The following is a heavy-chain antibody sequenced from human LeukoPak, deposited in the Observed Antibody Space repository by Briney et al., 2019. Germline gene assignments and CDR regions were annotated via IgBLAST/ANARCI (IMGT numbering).Heavy chain of an antibody. V-gene: IGHV4-39*01. J-gene: IGHJ4*02. D-gene: IGHD4-17*01. Sequence: SETLSLTCTVSGGSISSSSYYCGWIRQPPGKGLEWIGSIYYSGSTYYNPSLKSRVTISVDTSKNQFSLKLSSVTAADTAVYYCASLPYYGDYDYWGQGTLVTVSS. CDR3: ASLPYYGDYDY. CDR2: IYYSGST. CDR1: GGSISSSSYY.